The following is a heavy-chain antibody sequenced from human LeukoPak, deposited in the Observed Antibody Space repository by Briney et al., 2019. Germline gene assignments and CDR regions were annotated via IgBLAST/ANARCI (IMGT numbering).Heavy chain of an antibody. CDR3: ARAREWELLGYFDY. V-gene: IGHV4-31*03. D-gene: IGHD1-26*01. J-gene: IGHJ4*02. Sequence: PSQTLSLTCTVSGGPISSGGYYWSWIRQHPGKGLEWIGYIYYSGSTYYNPSLKSRVTISVDTSKNQFSLKLSSVTAADTAVYYCARAREWELLGYFDYWGQGTLVTVSS. CDR1: GGPISSGGYY. CDR2: IYYSGST.